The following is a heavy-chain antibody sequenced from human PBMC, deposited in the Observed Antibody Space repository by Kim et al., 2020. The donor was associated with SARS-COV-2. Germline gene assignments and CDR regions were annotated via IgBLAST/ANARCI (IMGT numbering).Heavy chain of an antibody. Sequence: GWSLRLSCAASGFTFSDYDMHWVRQVTGKGLEWVSAIGTAGDTYYLGSVKGRFTISRENAKNSLYLQMNSLRAGDTAVYYCARGSSIRRFDYWGQGTLVTVSS. CDR1: GFTFSDYD. D-gene: IGHD6-6*01. CDR3: ARGSSIRRFDY. CDR2: IGTAGDT. J-gene: IGHJ4*02. V-gene: IGHV3-13*04.